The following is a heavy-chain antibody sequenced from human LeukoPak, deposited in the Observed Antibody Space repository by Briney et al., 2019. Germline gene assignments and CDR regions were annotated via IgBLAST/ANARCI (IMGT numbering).Heavy chain of an antibody. J-gene: IGHJ5*02. CDR2: ISYDGSNK. V-gene: IGHV3-30*18. Sequence: GGSLRLSCAASGFTFSSYVMHWVRQAPGKGLEWVAVISYDGSNKYYADSVKGRFTISRDNSKNTLYLQMNSLRAEDTAVYYCAKQNPARRTYYDYVWGSYRYSNWFDPWGQGTLVTVSS. D-gene: IGHD3-16*02. CDR3: AKQNPARRTYYDYVWGSYRYSNWFDP. CDR1: GFTFSSYV.